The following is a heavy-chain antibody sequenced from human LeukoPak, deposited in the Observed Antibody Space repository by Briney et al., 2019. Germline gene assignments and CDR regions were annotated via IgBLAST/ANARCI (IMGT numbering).Heavy chain of an antibody. V-gene: IGHV4-59*01. CDR1: GGSMSGFF. CDR2: ICYSGSST. D-gene: IGHD3-10*01. J-gene: IGHJ6*02. CDR3: ARTSRHFYGSGTNLTPWPAGMDV. Sequence: SETLSLTCTVSGGSMSGFFWTWIRQPPGRELEWIGSICYSGSSTKYNPSLKSRVTISVDTSKSQFSLTLNPATAADTAVYYCARTSRHFYGSGTNLTPWPAGMDVWGQGTTVTVSS.